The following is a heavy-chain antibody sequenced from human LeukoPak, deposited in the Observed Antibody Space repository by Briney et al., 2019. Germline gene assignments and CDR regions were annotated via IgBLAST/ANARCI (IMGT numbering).Heavy chain of an antibody. CDR3: AKDRRFSSGCGAFDI. D-gene: IGHD6-19*01. CDR1: GFTFSSYA. Sequence: GGSLRLSCAASGFTFSSYAMSWVRQAPGKGLEWVSAISGSGGSTYYADSVKGRFTISRDNSKNTLYPQMNSLRAEDTAVYYCAKDRRFSSGCGAFDIWGQGTMVTVSS. V-gene: IGHV3-23*01. CDR2: ISGSGGST. J-gene: IGHJ3*02.